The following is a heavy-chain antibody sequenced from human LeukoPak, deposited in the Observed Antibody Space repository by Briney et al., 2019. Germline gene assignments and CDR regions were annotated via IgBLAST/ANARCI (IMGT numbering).Heavy chain of an antibody. CDR2: IYYGGST. CDR3: ARVVGFCSGGSCHGRFDP. CDR1: GGSITSFY. J-gene: IGHJ5*02. D-gene: IGHD2-15*01. V-gene: IGHV4-59*01. Sequence: SETLSLNCAVSGGSITSFYWSWIRQPPGKGLEWIGYIYYGGSTKYNPSLKSRVTTSVDMSKNQFSLKLSSVTAADTAVYYCARVVGFCSGGSCHGRFDPWGQGTLVTVSS.